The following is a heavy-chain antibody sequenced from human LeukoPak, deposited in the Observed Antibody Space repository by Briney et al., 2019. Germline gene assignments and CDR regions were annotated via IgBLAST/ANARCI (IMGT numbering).Heavy chain of an antibody. CDR3: AIHDYLAY. J-gene: IGHJ4*02. CDR1: GSTFSSYA. CDR2: IYSGGST. Sequence: GGSLRLSCAASGSTFSSYAMSWVRQAPGKGLEWVSLIYSGGSTYYADSVKGRFTISRDNSKNTVYLQMNSLRAEDTAVYYCAIHDYLAYWGQGTLVTVSS. V-gene: IGHV3-23*03.